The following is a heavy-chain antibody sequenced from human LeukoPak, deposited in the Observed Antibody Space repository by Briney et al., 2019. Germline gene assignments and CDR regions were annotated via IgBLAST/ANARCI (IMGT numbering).Heavy chain of an antibody. D-gene: IGHD3-3*01. CDR3: ARDFAMLDFSSGYSPFDP. CDR2: INPNSGGT. CDR1: GYTFTGYY. J-gene: IGHJ5*02. Sequence: GASVKVSCKASGYTFTGYYMHWVRQALGQGLEWMGRINPNSGGTNYAQKFQGRVTMTRDTSISTAYMELSRLRSDDTAVYYCARDFAMLDFSSGYSPFDPWGQGTLVTVSS. V-gene: IGHV1-2*06.